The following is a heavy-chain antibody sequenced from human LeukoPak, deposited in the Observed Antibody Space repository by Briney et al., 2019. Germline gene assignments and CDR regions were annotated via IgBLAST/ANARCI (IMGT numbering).Heavy chain of an antibody. CDR1: GVSISSNLW. J-gene: IGHJ4*02. Sequence: SETLSLTCAVSGVSISSNLWWTWVRQPPGKGLEWIAEIHHSGSTNYNPSLKSRVTISVDTSENQFSLKLSSVTAADTAVYYCARRGSLVSTIKGDFDYWGQGTLVTVSS. CDR2: IHHSGST. V-gene: IGHV4-4*02. D-gene: IGHD2-2*01. CDR3: ARRGSLVSTIKGDFDY.